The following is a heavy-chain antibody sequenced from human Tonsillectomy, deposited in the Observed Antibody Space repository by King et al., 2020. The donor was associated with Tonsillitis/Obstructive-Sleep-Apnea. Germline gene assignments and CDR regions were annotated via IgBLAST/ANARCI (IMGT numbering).Heavy chain of an antibody. D-gene: IGHD3-10*01. CDR2: ISSSSSYI. V-gene: IGHV3-21*01. CDR3: ARFEDYYCSGSYYMAVDY. J-gene: IGHJ4*02. CDR1: GFTFSSYS. Sequence: VQLVESGGGLVKPGGSLRLSCAASGFTFSSYSMNWVRQAPGKGLEWVSSISSSSSYIYYADSVKGRFTISRDNAKNSLYLQMNSLRAEDTAVYYCARFEDYYCSGSYYMAVDYWGQGTLVTVSS.